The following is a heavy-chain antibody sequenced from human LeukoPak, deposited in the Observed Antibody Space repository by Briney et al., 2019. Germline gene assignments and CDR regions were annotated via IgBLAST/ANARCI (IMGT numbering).Heavy chain of an antibody. Sequence: GGSLRLSCAASGFTFTNYAMSWVRQAPGKGLEWVSAITGSGGSTYYADSVKGRFTISRDNSKNTLYLQMNSLRAEDTAIYYCASRYCSGGSCYNRDYFDYWGQGTLVTVSS. CDR1: GFTFTNYA. J-gene: IGHJ4*02. CDR2: ITGSGGST. V-gene: IGHV3-23*01. CDR3: ASRYCSGGSCYNRDYFDY. D-gene: IGHD2-15*01.